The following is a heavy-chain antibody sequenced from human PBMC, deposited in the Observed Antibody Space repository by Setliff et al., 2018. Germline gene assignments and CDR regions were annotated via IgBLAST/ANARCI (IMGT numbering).Heavy chain of an antibody. V-gene: IGHV4-59*01. D-gene: IGHD2-2*01. CDR1: GDSINSAY. CDR3: ARGEGCNDGRCLYQFDF. CDR2: LHYTGST. Sequence: PSETLSLTCSVYGDSINSAYWAWIRQTPGEGREWIGYLHYTGSTSYNPSLESRVTISLDTSKNELSRQLNSVTAADTAVYYCARGEGCNDGRCLYQFDFWGQGTLVTVSS. J-gene: IGHJ4*02.